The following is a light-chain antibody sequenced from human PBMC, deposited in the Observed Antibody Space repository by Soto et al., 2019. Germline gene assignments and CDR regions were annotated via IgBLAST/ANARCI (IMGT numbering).Light chain of an antibody. V-gene: IGKV1-39*01. CDR1: QTISSY. J-gene: IGKJ5*01. CDR2: VAS. CDR3: QQSYSTPIT. Sequence: DIQLTQSPSSLYASESARATIICRASQTISSYLNWYQHKPGKAPKLLIYVASSLQGGVPSRFSGSGGGTDFTLTIGSLQPDDFATYFCQQSYSTPITFGQGTRLEIK.